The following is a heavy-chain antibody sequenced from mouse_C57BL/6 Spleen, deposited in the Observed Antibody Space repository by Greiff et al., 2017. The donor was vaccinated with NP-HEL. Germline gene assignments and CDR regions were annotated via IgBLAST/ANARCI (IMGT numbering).Heavy chain of an antibody. Sequence: QVQLQQPGAELVKPGASVKLSCKASGYTFTSYWMHWVKQRPGQGLEWIGMIHPNSGSTNYNEKFKSKATLTVDKSSSTAYMQLSSLTSEDSAVYYCARTYYGSYYAMDYWGQGTSVTVSS. CDR1: GYTFTSYW. J-gene: IGHJ4*01. CDR3: ARTYYGSYYAMDY. V-gene: IGHV1-64*01. CDR2: IHPNSGST. D-gene: IGHD1-1*01.